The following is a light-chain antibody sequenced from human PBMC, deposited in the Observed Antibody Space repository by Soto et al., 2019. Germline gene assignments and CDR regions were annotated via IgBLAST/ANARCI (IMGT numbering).Light chain of an antibody. CDR3: QQYGSSPWT. J-gene: IGKJ1*01. CDR2: GAS. CDR1: QSVSSSY. V-gene: IGKV3-20*01. Sequence: EIVLTQSPGTLSLSPGVRATLSCRASQSVSSSYLAWYQQKLGQAPRLLIYGASSRATGIPDRFSGSGSGTDFTLTISRMEPEDFAVYYCQQYGSSPWTFGQGTKVDIK.